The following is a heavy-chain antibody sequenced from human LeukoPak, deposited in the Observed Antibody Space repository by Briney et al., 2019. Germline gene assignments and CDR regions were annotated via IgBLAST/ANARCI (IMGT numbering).Heavy chain of an antibody. CDR3: AREAYTYGSGSYDY. V-gene: IGHV3-21*01. CDR1: GFTFSSYS. D-gene: IGHD3-10*01. CDR2: ISSSSSYI. Sequence: PGGSLRLSCAASGFTFSSYSMNWVRQAPGKGLEWVSSISSSSSYIYYADSVKGRFTISRDNAKNSPYLQMNSLRAEDTAVYYCAREAYTYGSGSYDYWGQGTLVTVSS. J-gene: IGHJ4*02.